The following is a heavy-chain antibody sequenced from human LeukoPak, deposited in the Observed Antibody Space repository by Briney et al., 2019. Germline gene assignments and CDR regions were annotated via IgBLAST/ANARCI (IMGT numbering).Heavy chain of an antibody. J-gene: IGHJ4*02. V-gene: IGHV3-30*02. CDR2: IRYDGSNK. D-gene: IGHD3-3*01. CDR3: AKDPSSPFGAVTYYFEY. CDR1: GFTFSSYG. Sequence: GGSLRLSCAASGFTFSSYGMHWVRQAPGKGLEWVAFIRYDGSNKYYADSVKGRFTISRDNSKNTLYLQMNSLRAEDTAVYYCAKDPSSPFGAVTYYFEYWGQGTLVTVSS.